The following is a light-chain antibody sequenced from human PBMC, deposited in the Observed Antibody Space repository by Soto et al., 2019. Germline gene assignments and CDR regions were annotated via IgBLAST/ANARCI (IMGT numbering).Light chain of an antibody. CDR1: QNIRNW. Sequence: DIQMTQSPSTLSASVGDSVTITCRASQNIRNWLAWYQQKPGKAPKLLIYDASSLESGVPSRFSGSGSGTEFTLTISSLQPDDFATYYCQQYNSYSSTFGHGTKVDIK. V-gene: IGKV1-5*01. CDR3: QQYNSYSST. J-gene: IGKJ1*01. CDR2: DAS.